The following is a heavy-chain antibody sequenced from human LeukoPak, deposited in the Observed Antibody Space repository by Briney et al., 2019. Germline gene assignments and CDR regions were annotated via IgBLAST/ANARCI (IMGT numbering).Heavy chain of an antibody. Sequence: PGGSLRLSCAASGFTFSDYYMSWIRQAPGKGLEWVSYISSSGSTIYYADSVKGRFTISRDNAKNSLYLQMNSLRAEDTAVYYCARVARQQRTRPSTYFDYWGQGTLVTVSS. V-gene: IGHV3-11*04. D-gene: IGHD6-13*01. CDR3: ARVARQQRTRPSTYFDY. CDR1: GFTFSDYY. CDR2: ISSSGSTI. J-gene: IGHJ4*02.